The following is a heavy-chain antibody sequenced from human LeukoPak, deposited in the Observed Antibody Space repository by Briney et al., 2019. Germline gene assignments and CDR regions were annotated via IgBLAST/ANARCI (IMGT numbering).Heavy chain of an antibody. D-gene: IGHD2-2*01. J-gene: IGHJ4*02. CDR1: GFTFSSYS. V-gene: IGHV3-21*01. Sequence: GGSLRLSCAASGFTFSSYSMNWVRQAPGKGPEWVSSISSSSSYIYYADSVKGRFAISRDNAKNSLYLQMNSLRAEDTAVYYCATAAGYCSSTSCYRNGIDYWGQGTLVTVSS. CDR3: ATAAGYCSSTSCYRNGIDY. CDR2: ISSSSSYI.